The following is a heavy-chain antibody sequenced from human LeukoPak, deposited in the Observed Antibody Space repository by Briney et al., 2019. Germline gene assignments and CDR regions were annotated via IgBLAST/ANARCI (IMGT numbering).Heavy chain of an antibody. V-gene: IGHV4-39*01. D-gene: IGHD3-16*01. Sequence: SETLSLTCTVSDGSISSSSYYWGWIRQPPGKGLEWIGSIYYSGSTYYNPSLESRVTISVDTSKNQFSLKLSSVTAADTAVYYCASSSLRGSDAFDIWGQGTMVTVSS. CDR2: IYYSGST. J-gene: IGHJ3*02. CDR1: DGSISSSSYY. CDR3: ASSSLRGSDAFDI.